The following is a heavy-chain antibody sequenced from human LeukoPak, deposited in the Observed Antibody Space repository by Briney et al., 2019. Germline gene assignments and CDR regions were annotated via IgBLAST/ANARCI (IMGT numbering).Heavy chain of an antibody. Sequence: GASVKVSCKASGYTFTGYYMHWVRQAPAQGLEWMGWINPNSGGTNYAQKFQGRVTMTRDTSISTAYMELSRLRSDDTAVYYCARDLYYYGSGSLSPWGQGTLVTVSS. CDR3: ARDLYYYGSGSLSP. CDR2: INPNSGGT. V-gene: IGHV1-2*02. CDR1: GYTFTGYY. J-gene: IGHJ5*02. D-gene: IGHD3-10*01.